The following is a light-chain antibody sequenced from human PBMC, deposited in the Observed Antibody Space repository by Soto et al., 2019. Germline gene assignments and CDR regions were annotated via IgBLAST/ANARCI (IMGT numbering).Light chain of an antibody. V-gene: IGKV3-11*01. CDR3: QQRSNWPRT. Sequence: EIVLTQSPATLSLSPGERATLSCRASQSVSSSLAWYQQKPGQAPSLLIYEASNRVTGIPARFSGSGSGTDFTLTISSLEPEDFAVYYCQQRSNWPRTFGGGTKVEIK. CDR1: QSVSSS. J-gene: IGKJ4*01. CDR2: EAS.